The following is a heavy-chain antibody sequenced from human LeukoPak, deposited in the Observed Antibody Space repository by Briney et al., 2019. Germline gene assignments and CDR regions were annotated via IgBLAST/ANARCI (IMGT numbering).Heavy chain of an antibody. CDR1: GWYFSGYY. Sequence: SETLSLTCAVYGWYFSGYYWSWIRQPPGKGLEWIGEINHSGSTNYNPSLKSRVTISVDTSKNQFSLKLSSVTAADTAVCYCAGGLLPYGAFDYWGQGTLVTVSS. J-gene: IGHJ4*02. V-gene: IGHV4-34*01. D-gene: IGHD4-17*01. CDR3: AGGLLPYGAFDY. CDR2: INHSGST.